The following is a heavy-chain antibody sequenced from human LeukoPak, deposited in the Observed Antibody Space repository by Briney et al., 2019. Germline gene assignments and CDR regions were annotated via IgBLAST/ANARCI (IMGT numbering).Heavy chain of an antibody. J-gene: IGHJ2*01. CDR2: ISYSGSP. D-gene: IGHD3-9*01. CDR3: ARYMRLVNHWYLDL. Sequence: SETLSLTCTVSGDSISRYDWSWIRQPPGKGLEWIGYISYSGSPNYSPSLKSRVTISVDTSKNRFSLKVSSVTAADTAVYYCARYMRLVNHWYLDLWGRGTQVTVSS. V-gene: IGHV4-59*01. CDR1: GDSISRYD.